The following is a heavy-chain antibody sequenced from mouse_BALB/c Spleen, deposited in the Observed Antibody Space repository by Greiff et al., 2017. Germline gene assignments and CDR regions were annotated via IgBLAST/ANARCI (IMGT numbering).Heavy chain of an antibody. CDR2: INPGSGGT. V-gene: IGHV1-54*01. D-gene: IGHD1-1*01. CDR3: ARSDLLLRYYFDY. J-gene: IGHJ2*01. CDR1: GYAFTNYL. Sequence: VQLQQSGAELVRPGTSVKVSCKASGYAFTNYLIEWVKQRPGQGLEWIGVINPGSGGTNYNEKFKGKATLTADKSSSTAYMQISSLTSDDSAVYFCARSDLLLRYYFDYWGQGTTLTVSS.